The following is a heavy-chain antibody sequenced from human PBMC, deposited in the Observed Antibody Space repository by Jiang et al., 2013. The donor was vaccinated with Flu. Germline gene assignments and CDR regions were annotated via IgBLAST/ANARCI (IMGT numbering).Heavy chain of an antibody. Sequence: GAEVKKPGASVKVSCKASGYTFTSYDINWVRQATGQGLEWMGWMNPNSGNTGYAQKFQGRVTMTRNTSISTAYMELSSLRSEDTAVYYCARSMSLTWYSSSKGPDYWGQGTLVTVSS. D-gene: IGHD6-6*01. CDR3: ARSMSLTWYSSSKGPDY. J-gene: IGHJ4*02. CDR2: MNPNSGNT. CDR1: GYTFTSYD. V-gene: IGHV1-8*01.